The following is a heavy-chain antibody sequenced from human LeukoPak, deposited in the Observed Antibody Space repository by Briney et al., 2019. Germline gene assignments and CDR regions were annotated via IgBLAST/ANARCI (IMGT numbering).Heavy chain of an antibody. D-gene: IGHD2/OR15-2a*01. CDR3: ARQTRRVGGNSALGWLDP. J-gene: IGHJ5*02. CDR1: GGSFSGYY. Sequence: SETLSLTCAVYGGSFSGYYWSWIRQPPGKGLEWIGEINHSGSANYNPSLKSRVTVSLDTSKNQFSLKLSSVTAADTAVYYCARQTRRVGGNSALGWLDPWGQGTLVTVSS. V-gene: IGHV4-34*01. CDR2: INHSGSA.